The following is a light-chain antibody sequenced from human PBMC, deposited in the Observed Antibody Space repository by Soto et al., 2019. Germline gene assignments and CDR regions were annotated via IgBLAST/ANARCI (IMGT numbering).Light chain of an antibody. V-gene: IGKV3-20*01. CDR1: QSIDSSY. J-gene: IGKJ1*01. CDR2: GAS. Sequence: EIVLTQSPGTLPLSPGERATLSCRASQSIDSSYLAWYQQKPGQAPRLLIFGASSRATGIPDRFSGSGSGSDFTLTISRLEPEDFAVYYCLQYASSPRTFGQGTKVEF. CDR3: LQYASSPRT.